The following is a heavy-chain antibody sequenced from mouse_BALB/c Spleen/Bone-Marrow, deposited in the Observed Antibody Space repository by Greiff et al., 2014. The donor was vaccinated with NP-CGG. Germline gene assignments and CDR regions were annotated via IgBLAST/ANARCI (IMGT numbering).Heavy chain of an antibody. J-gene: IGHJ2*01. Sequence: QVQLQQSGAELVKPGTSVKLSCKTSGYTFTTYYMYWVQQRPGQGLEWIGEINPNNGGTNFKEKFKSKATLTVDKSPSTAYMQLSSLTSEDSAVYYCTRGRTWDFDYWGQGTTLTVSS. CDR3: TRGRTWDFDY. CDR1: GYTFTTYY. D-gene: IGHD4-1*01. CDR2: INPNNGGT. V-gene: IGHV1S81*02.